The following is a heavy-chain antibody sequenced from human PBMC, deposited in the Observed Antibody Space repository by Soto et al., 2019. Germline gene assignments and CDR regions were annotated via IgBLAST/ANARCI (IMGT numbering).Heavy chain of an antibody. CDR1: GVSVSSNY. CDR3: ARDSTWIPYYHYGMDV. CDR2: IYIGGNT. J-gene: IGHJ6*02. Sequence: VGSLSLSCAASGVSVSSNYMSWVRQAPGKGLEWVSVIYIGGNTHYADSVKGRFTISRDNSKNTLYLQMNSLRAEDTAVYYCARDSTWIPYYHYGMDVWGQGTTVTVSS. D-gene: IGHD5-18*01. V-gene: IGHV3-53*01.